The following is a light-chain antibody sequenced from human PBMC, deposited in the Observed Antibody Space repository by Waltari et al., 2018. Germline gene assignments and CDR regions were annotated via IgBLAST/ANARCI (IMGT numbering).Light chain of an antibody. CDR3: QQYYSSPPT. V-gene: IGKV4-1*01. CDR2: WAS. Sequence: DIVMTQSPDSLAVSLGERATIHSTSSPSVLYRPNHMIYLAWYQQKPGQSPKLLISWASTRESGVPDRFSGSGSGTDFTLSISSLQADDVAVYYCQQYYSSPPTFGQGTKVEIK. CDR1: PSVLYRPNHMIY. J-gene: IGKJ1*01.